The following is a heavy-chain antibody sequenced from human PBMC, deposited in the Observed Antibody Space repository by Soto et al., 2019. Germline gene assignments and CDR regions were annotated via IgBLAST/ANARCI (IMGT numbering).Heavy chain of an antibody. CDR1: GYTFTSYY. Sequence: VASVKVSCKASGYTFTSYYMHWVRQAPGQGLEWMGIINPSGGSTSYAQKFQGRVTMTRDTSTSTVYMELSSLRSEDTAVYYCARELVATTPPYYYYGMDVWGQGTTVTVSS. J-gene: IGHJ6*02. D-gene: IGHD5-12*01. CDR3: ARELVATTPPYYYYGMDV. V-gene: IGHV1-46*01. CDR2: INPSGGST.